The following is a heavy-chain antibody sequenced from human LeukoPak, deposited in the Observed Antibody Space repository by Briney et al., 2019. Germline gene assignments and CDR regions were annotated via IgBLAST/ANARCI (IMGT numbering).Heavy chain of an antibody. J-gene: IGHJ1*01. V-gene: IGHV4-59*08. CDR1: GGSISSYY. CDR3: ARHGGYSSPYLH. Sequence: SETLSLTCTVSGGSISSYYWSWIRQPPGKGLEWIGYIYYSGSNNYNPSLKSRVTISVDTSKNQFSLKLSSVTAADTAVYYCARHGGYSSPYLHWGQGTLVTVSS. CDR2: IYYSGSN. D-gene: IGHD6-13*01.